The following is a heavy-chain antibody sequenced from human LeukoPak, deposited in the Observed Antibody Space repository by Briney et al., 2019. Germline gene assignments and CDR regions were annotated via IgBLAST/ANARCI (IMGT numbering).Heavy chain of an antibody. J-gene: IGHJ3*02. V-gene: IGHV4-4*02. CDR2: IFHSGTT. D-gene: IGHD6-19*01. CDR3: ARDQWLLRGGDHDAFDI. Sequence: PSETRSLTCAVSGGSISSTHWWNWVRQPPGKGLEWIGQIFHSGTTNYNPSLKSRVTISIDKSKNQFSLKLRSVTAADTAVYYCARDQWLLRGGDHDAFDIWGQGTMVTVFS. CDR1: GGSISSTHW.